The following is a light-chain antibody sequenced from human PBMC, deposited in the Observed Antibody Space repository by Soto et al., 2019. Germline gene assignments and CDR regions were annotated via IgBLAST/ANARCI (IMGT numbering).Light chain of an antibody. CDR1: SSDVGGYNY. CDR2: DVS. V-gene: IGLV2-11*01. Sequence: QSALTQPRSVSGSPGQSVTISCTGTSSDVGGYNYVSWYQQHPGKAPKLVIYDVSKRPSGVPDRFSGSKSGNTASLTVSGLQAEDAADYSCCSYAGTYTQWVFGGGTKLPVL. J-gene: IGLJ3*02. CDR3: CSYAGTYTQWV.